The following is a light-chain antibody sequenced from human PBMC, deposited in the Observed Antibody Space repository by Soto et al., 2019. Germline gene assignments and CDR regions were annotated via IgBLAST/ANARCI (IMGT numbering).Light chain of an antibody. CDR1: SSDIGGYNY. J-gene: IGLJ1*01. V-gene: IGLV2-14*01. CDR2: EVT. Sequence: QSVLTQPASVSGSPGQSITISCTGGSSDIGGYNYVSWFQQHPGKAPKLMIYEVTNRPSGVSNRFSGSTSGSTASLTISGLQAEDEADYYCSSYTSSNTLVFGTGTKLTVL. CDR3: SSYTSSNTLV.